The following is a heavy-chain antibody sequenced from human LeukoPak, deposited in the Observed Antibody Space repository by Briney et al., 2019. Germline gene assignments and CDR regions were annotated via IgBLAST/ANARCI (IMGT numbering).Heavy chain of an antibody. J-gene: IGHJ1*01. CDR3: AVAGQGYFQH. V-gene: IGHV3-73*01. CDR1: GFIFSDSA. D-gene: IGHD6-19*01. Sequence: GGSLRLSCAASGFIFSDSAMHWVRQASGKGLEWVGRIRSKANSYATAYAASVKGRFTISRDDSKNTAYVQMNSLKTEDTAVYYCAVAGQGYFQHWGQGTLVTISS. CDR2: IRSKANSYAT.